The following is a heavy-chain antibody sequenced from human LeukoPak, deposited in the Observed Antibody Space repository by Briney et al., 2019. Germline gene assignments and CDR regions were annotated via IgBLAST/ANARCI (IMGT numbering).Heavy chain of an antibody. CDR3: ARDYGSGSFRYY. Sequence: GGSLRLSRAASGFTFSSYSMNWVRQAPGKGLEWVSSISSSSSYIYYADSVKGRFTISRDNSKNTLYLQMNSLRAEDTAVYYCARDYGSGSFRYYWGQGTLVTVSS. V-gene: IGHV3-21*01. CDR1: GFTFSSYS. D-gene: IGHD3-10*01. CDR2: ISSSSSYI. J-gene: IGHJ4*02.